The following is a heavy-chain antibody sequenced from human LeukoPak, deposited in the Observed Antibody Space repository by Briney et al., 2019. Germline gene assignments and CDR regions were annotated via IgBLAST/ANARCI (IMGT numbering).Heavy chain of an antibody. CDR1: GFIFSSYT. D-gene: IGHD6-19*01. V-gene: IGHV3-23*01. CDR3: ARDQTEQWLVRGASDY. CDR2: ISGSGDST. Sequence: GGSLRLSCAASGFIFSSYTMSWVRQAPGKGLEWVSTISGSGDSTYYVDSVKGRFTISRDNSKNTLYLQVNSLGAEDTAVYYCARDQTEQWLVRGASDYWGQGTLVTVSS. J-gene: IGHJ4*02.